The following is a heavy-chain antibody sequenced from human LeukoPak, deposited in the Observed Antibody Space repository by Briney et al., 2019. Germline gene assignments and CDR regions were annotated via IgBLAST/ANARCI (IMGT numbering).Heavy chain of an antibody. D-gene: IGHD3-22*01. V-gene: IGHV3-15*01. Sequence: GGSLRLSCAASGFTFSNARMSWVRQAPGKGLEWVGRIKGKTDGGTTDYAAPVKGRFTISRDDSKNTLYLQMNGLKTEDTAVYYCTTDLGASGSPETDYDSSGYYPLDYFDYWGQGTLVTVSS. CDR1: GFTFSNAR. CDR2: IKGKTDGGTT. CDR3: TTDLGASGSPETDYDSSGYYPLDYFDY. J-gene: IGHJ4*02.